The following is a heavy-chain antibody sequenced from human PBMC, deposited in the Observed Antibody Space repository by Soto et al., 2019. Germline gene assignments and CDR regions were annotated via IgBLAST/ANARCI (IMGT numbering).Heavy chain of an antibody. CDR3: ARDRRGYYYPDAFDI. CDR2: IYHSGST. CDR1: GGSISSSNW. J-gene: IGHJ3*02. D-gene: IGHD3-22*01. Sequence: SETLSLTCAVSGGSISSSNWWSWVRQPPGKGLEWIGEIYHSGSTNYNPSLKSRVTISVDKSKNQFSLKLSSVTAADTAVYYCARDRRGYYYPDAFDIWGQGTMVTVSS. V-gene: IGHV4-4*02.